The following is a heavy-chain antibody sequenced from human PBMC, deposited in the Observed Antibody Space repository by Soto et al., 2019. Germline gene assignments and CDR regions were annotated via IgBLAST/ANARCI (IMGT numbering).Heavy chain of an antibody. CDR1: GYTFTSYY. V-gene: IGHV1-46*03. CDR2: INPSGGST. D-gene: IGHD6-19*01. J-gene: IGHJ5*02. CDR3: ASSGNIAVAGDNWLDP. Sequence: GASVKVSCKASGYTFTSYYMHWVRQAPGQGLEWMGIINPSGGSTSYAQKFQGRVTMTRDTSTSTVYMELSSLRSEDTAVYYCASSGNIAVAGDNWLDPWGQGTLVTVSS.